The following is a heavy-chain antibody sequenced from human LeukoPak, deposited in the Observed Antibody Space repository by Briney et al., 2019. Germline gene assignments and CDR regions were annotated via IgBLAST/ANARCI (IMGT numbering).Heavy chain of an antibody. CDR3: ARETTMVRGVMVFDY. J-gene: IGHJ4*02. CDR2: ISAYNGNT. Sequence: ASVKVSCKASGYTFTSYGISWVRQAPGQGLEWMGWISAYNGNTNYAQKLQGRVTMTTDTSTSTAYMELRSLRSDDTAVYYCARETTMVRGVMVFDYWGQGTLVTVSS. V-gene: IGHV1-18*01. D-gene: IGHD3-10*01. CDR1: GYTFTSYG.